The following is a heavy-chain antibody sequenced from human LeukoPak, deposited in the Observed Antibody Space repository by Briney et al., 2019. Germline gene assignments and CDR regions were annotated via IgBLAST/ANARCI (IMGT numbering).Heavy chain of an antibody. V-gene: IGHV4-59*08. J-gene: IGHJ2*01. CDR3: ARLRPDRTEDL. D-gene: IGHD1-14*01. CDR2: IYYSGST. Sequence: SETLSLTCTVSGGSISSYYWSWIRQPPGKGLGWIGYIYYSGSTNYNPSLKSRVTVSVDTSKNQFSLKLSSVTAADTAVYYCARLRPDRTEDLWGRGTLVTVSS. CDR1: GGSISSYY.